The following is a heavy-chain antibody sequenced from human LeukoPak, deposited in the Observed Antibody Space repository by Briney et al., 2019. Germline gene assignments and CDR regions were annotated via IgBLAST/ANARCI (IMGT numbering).Heavy chain of an antibody. Sequence: SETLSLTCTVSGGSISSGSYYWSWIRQPAGKGLEWIGRIYTSGSTNYNPSLKSRVTISVDTSKNQFSLKLSSVTAADTAVYYCARVAANYYYYYMDVWGKGTTVTISS. CDR2: IYTSGST. V-gene: IGHV4-61*02. CDR1: GGSISSGSYY. J-gene: IGHJ6*03. CDR3: ARVAANYYYYYMDV. D-gene: IGHD6-25*01.